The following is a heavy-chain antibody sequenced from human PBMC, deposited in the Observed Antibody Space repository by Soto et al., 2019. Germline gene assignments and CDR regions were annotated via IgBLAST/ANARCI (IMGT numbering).Heavy chain of an antibody. D-gene: IGHD2-15*01. CDR3: ARGSTLVVVVAATPCWFDP. Sequence: QVQLQQWGAGLLKPSETLSLTCAVYGGSFSGYYWSWIRQPPGKGLEWIGEINHSGSTNYNPSLKSRVTISVDTSKHQFSLKLSSVTAADTAVYYCARGSTLVVVVAATPCWFDPWGQGTLVTVSS. CDR2: INHSGST. V-gene: IGHV4-34*01. CDR1: GGSFSGYY. J-gene: IGHJ5*02.